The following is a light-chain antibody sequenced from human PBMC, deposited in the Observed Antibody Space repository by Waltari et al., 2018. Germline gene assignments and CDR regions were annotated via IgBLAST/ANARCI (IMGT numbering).Light chain of an antibody. J-gene: IGLJ2*01. CDR2: EVS. CDR3: SLYTSSSTLV. Sequence: QSALTQPPSVSGSPGQSVTISCTGTSSDVGSYNRVSWYQQPPGTAPKLMIYEVSNRPSGVPERFSGSKSGNTASLTISGLQAEDEADYYCSLYTSSSTLVFGGGTKLTVL. V-gene: IGLV2-18*01. CDR1: SSDVGSYNR.